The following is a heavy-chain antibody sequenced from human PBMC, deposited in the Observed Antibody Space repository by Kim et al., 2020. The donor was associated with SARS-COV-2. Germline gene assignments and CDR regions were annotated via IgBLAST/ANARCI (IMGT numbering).Heavy chain of an antibody. CDR3: ARRKYSTGYYYSGMDV. D-gene: IGHD6-6*01. CDR2: ITSSGRTI. J-gene: IGHJ6*01. Sequence: GGSLRLSCAASGFTFSDYYMSWMRQAPGTGLEWVSYITSSGRTIFYADSVKGRFTISRDNAENSLFLQMNSLRADDTAVYYCARRKYSTGYYYSGMDVWG. V-gene: IGHV3-11*01. CDR1: GFTFSDYY.